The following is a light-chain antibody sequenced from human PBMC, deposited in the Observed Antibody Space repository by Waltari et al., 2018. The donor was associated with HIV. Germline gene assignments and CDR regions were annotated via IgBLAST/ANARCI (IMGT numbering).Light chain of an antibody. CDR2: AAS. Sequence: DIQITQSPSSLSASLGDRVTITCRASQSIDNLLNWYQQKPGKAPNLLVYAASTLQSEVPSRFSGSGSGTDFTLTISTLQPEDFATYYCQQSYTTPLTFGGGTKVEIK. CDR3: QQSYTTPLT. J-gene: IGKJ4*01. CDR1: QSIDNL. V-gene: IGKV1-39*01.